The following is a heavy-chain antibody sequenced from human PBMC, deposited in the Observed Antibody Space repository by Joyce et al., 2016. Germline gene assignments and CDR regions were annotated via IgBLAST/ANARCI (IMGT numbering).Heavy chain of an antibody. CDR2: INHGGST. D-gene: IGHD3-10*01. V-gene: IGHV4-34*02. CDR1: AGSFSGYY. J-gene: IGHJ6*03. CDR3: ARVNEGSGSRDYYYYNLDV. Sequence: VQLQQSGAGLLKPSETLSLTCAVSAGSFSGYYWRWIRQSPGKGLEWIGEINHGGSTYYNPSFKNRLTMSVDTSKKLVSLILTSVTAADTAVYYCARVNEGSGSRDYYYYNLDVWGQGTTVIVSS.